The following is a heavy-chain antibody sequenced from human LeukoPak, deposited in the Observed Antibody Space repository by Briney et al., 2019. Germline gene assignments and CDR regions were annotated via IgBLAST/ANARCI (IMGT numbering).Heavy chain of an antibody. CDR1: GFTFSSYS. Sequence: GGSLRLSCAASGFTFSSYSMNWVRQAPGKGLEWVSSISSSSSYIYYADSVKGRFTISRDNAKNSLYLQMNSLRAEDTAVYYCARAFTMVRLAYYYMDVWGKGTTVTVSS. J-gene: IGHJ6*03. D-gene: IGHD3-10*01. CDR3: ARAFTMVRLAYYYMDV. CDR2: ISSSSSYI. V-gene: IGHV3-21*01.